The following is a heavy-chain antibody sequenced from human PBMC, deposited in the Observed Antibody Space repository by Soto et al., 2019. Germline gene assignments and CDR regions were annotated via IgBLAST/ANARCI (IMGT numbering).Heavy chain of an antibody. D-gene: IGHD3-22*01. CDR1: GGSFSGYY. V-gene: IGHV4-34*01. J-gene: IGHJ5*02. Sequence: SETLSLTCAVYGGSFSGYYWSWIRQPPGKGLEWIGEINHSGSTNYNPSLKSRVTISVDTSKNQFSLKLSSVTAADTDVYYCARGRYDSSGYYQGIDTWGQGSLVTVSS. CDR2: INHSGST. CDR3: ARGRYDSSGYYQGIDT.